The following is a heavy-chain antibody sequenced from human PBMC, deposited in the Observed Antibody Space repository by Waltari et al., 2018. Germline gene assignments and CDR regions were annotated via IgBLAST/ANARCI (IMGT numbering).Heavy chain of an antibody. J-gene: IGHJ4*02. CDR2: VRGDGET. Sequence: QLQLQESVPGLVKPLGTLSLICAVSGDSMRTSDYWSWVRQPAGKGLELIGQVRGDGETHDNPCFASRVTMSLDTSTYHCALKLTSATAADTALYYCARDRGRGLYLDTWGQGTLVTVSP. V-gene: IGHV4-4*02. CDR3: ARDRGRGLYLDT. D-gene: IGHD1-1*01. CDR1: GDSMRTSDY.